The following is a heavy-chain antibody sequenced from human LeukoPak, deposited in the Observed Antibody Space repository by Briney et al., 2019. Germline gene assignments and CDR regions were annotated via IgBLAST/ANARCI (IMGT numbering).Heavy chain of an antibody. J-gene: IGHJ4*02. CDR2: IWYDGSKK. V-gene: IGHV3-33*01. Sequence: GALRFSCAASGFTFSNYGMHWVRQAPGKGLEWVAVIWYDGSKKYYADSVKGRFTISRDNSKNTLYLQMNSLSAEDTAVYYCARDSRGATGLDYWGQGTLVTVSS. D-gene: IGHD5-12*01. CDR1: GFTFSNYG. CDR3: ARDSRGATGLDY.